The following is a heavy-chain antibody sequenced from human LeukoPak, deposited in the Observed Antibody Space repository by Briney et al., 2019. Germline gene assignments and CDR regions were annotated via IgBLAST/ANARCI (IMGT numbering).Heavy chain of an antibody. V-gene: IGHV1-2*02. CDR3: ARGCDFWSGYSFVYYMDV. J-gene: IGHJ6*03. Sequence: ASVKVSCKASGYTFTGYYMHWVRQAPGQGLEWMGWINPNSGGTNYAQKFQGGVTMTRDTSISTAYMELSRLRSDDTAVYYCARGCDFWSGYSFVYYMDVWGKGTTVTVSS. CDR2: INPNSGGT. CDR1: GYTFTGYY. D-gene: IGHD3-3*01.